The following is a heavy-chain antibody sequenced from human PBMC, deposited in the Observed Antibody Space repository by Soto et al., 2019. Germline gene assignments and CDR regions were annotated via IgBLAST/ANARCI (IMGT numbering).Heavy chain of an antibody. Sequence: QLQLQESGPGLVKPSETLSLTCTVSGGSISSSSYYWGWIRQPPGKGLEWIGSIYYSGTTYYNPSLKSRAHISVHTHKSQFSLNLNSAPAADTALYYRARGVRQGGDGWGGGFGPWGQGTLVTVSS. J-gene: IGHJ5*02. V-gene: IGHV4-39*01. CDR2: IYYSGTT. CDR1: GGSISSSSYY. D-gene: IGHD2-21*01. CDR3: ARGVRQGGDGWGGGFGP.